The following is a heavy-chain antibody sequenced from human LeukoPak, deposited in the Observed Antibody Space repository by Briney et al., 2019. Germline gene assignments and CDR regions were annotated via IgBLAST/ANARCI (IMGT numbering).Heavy chain of an antibody. Sequence: GGSLRLSCAASGFTFSSYSMNWVRQAPGKGLEWVSSISSSSSYIYYADSVKGRFTISRDNAKNSLYLQMNSLRAEDTAVYYCARWVEMVRGVFYYGMDVWGKGTTVTASS. CDR2: ISSSSSYI. CDR3: ARWVEMVRGVFYYGMDV. J-gene: IGHJ6*04. D-gene: IGHD3-10*01. V-gene: IGHV3-21*01. CDR1: GFTFSSYS.